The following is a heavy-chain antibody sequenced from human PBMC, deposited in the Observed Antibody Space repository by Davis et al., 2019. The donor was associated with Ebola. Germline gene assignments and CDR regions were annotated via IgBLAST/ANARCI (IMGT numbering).Heavy chain of an antibody. CDR3: ARVAVAGTGY. V-gene: IGHV3-30*03. D-gene: IGHD6-19*01. CDR2: ISYDGSNK. CDR1: GVTFSSYA. J-gene: IGHJ4*02. Sequence: GESLKISCAVPGVTFSSYAMHWVRQAPGKGLEWVAVISYDGSNKYYADSVKGRFTISRDNSKNTLYLQMNSLRAEDTAVYYCARVAVAGTGYWGQGTLVTVSS.